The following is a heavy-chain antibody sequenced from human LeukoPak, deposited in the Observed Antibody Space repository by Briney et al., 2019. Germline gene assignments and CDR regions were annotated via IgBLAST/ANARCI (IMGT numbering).Heavy chain of an antibody. CDR3: ARVMRMTGLVHFDY. CDR1: GGSFSGYY. CDR2: INHSGST. J-gene: IGHJ4*02. Sequence: TSETLSLTCAVYGGSFSGYYWSWIRQPPGKGLEWIGEINHSGSTNYNPSLKSRVTISVDTSKNQFSLKLSSVTAADTAVYYCARVMRMTGLVHFDYWGQGTLVTVSS. V-gene: IGHV4-34*01. D-gene: IGHD6-6*01.